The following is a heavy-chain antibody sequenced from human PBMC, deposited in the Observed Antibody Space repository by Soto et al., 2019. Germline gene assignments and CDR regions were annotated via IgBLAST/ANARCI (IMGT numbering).Heavy chain of an antibody. V-gene: IGHV4-59*08. CDR3: ARHGFGPLHGLVDV. CDR1: GDSLTNYY. J-gene: IGHJ6*02. D-gene: IGHD3-10*01. Sequence: QVQLQESGPGLVKPSETLSLTCTVSGDSLTNYYCSWFRQPPGKGLEWIGYIMYSGYSAYNLSLNRRVTMSMATSKTQFSLMLESVTATDTAVYYCARHGFGPLHGLVDVWGQGTTVIVSS. CDR2: IMYSGYS.